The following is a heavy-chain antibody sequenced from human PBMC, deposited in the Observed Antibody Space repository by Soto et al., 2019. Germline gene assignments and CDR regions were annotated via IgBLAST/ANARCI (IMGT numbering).Heavy chain of an antibody. CDR1: GFTFSNAW. CDR3: TTAIGYFDWLLFNAYYYYGMDV. Sequence: PGGSLRLSCAASGFTFSNAWMSWVRQAPGKGLEWVGRIKSKTDGGTTDYAAPVKGRFTISRDDSKNTLYLQMNSLKTEDTAVYYCTTAIGYFDWLLFNAYYYYGMDVWGQGTTVTVSS. CDR2: IKSKTDGGTT. J-gene: IGHJ6*02. V-gene: IGHV3-15*01. D-gene: IGHD3-9*01.